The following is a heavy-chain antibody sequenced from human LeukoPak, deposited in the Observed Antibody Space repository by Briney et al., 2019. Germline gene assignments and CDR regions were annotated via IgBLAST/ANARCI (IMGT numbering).Heavy chain of an antibody. J-gene: IGHJ4*02. CDR2: ISYDGSNK. D-gene: IGHD2-21*01. Sequence: GGSLRLSCAASGFTFSSYAMHWVRQAPGKGLEWVAVISYDGSNKYYADSVKGRFTFSRDNSKNTMYLQMNSLRVEDTAVYYCARALIVVNRIFDYWGQGTLVTVSS. V-gene: IGHV3-30*04. CDR3: ARALIVVNRIFDY. CDR1: GFTFSSYA.